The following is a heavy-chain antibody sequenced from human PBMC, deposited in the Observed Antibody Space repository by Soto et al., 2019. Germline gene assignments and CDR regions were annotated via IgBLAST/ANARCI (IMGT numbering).Heavy chain of an antibody. CDR3: ARGRGYSGDDHYYYCYMDF. D-gene: IGHD5-12*01. CDR2: SIPIYGTA. CDR1: GGTFNNYP. V-gene: IGHV1-69*13. J-gene: IGHJ6*02. Sequence: SVKVSCKASGGTFNNYPITWVRQAPGEGLEWMGGSIPIYGTANYAQKFQGRVTISVDESTSTAYMELSSLRSEDTAVYYCARGRGYSGDDHYYYCYMDFWGQGPTVTVSS.